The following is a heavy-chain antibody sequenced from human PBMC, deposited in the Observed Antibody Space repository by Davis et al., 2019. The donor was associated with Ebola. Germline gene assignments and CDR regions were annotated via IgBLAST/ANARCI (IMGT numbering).Heavy chain of an antibody. D-gene: IGHD2-15*01. CDR2: ISAYNGNT. J-gene: IGHJ6*04. Sequence: AASVKVSCKASGYTSTSYGISWVRQAPGQGLEWMGWISAYNGNTNYAQKLQGRVTMTRDTSTSTVYMELSSLRSEDTAVYYCAREVIVVVVAATRQPYYYYYGMDVWGKGTTVTVSS. CDR1: GYTSTSYG. V-gene: IGHV1-18*04. CDR3: AREVIVVVVAATRQPYYYYYGMDV.